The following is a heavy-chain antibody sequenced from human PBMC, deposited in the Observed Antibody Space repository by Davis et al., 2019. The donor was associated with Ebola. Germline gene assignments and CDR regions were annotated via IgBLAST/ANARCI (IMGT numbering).Heavy chain of an antibody. CDR3: ARGEITLGESLAHY. V-gene: IGHV1-18*01. Sequence: ASVKVSCKASGDTFATYGVNWVRQAPGQGLEWLGCINLYSGKTNYAQKFQGRVTMTADTSTSKVYMGLRGLTSDDTAVYYCARGEITLGESLAHYWGQGTLVTVSS. D-gene: IGHD3-16*01. CDR2: INLYSGKT. CDR1: GDTFATYG. J-gene: IGHJ4*02.